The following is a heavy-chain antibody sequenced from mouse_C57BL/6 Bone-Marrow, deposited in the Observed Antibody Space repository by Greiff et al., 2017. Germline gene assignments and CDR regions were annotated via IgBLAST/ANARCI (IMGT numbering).Heavy chain of an antibody. D-gene: IGHD2-1*01. Sequence: EVQLVESGGDLVKPGGSLKLSCAASGFTFSSYGMSWVRQTPDKRLEWVATISSGGSYTYYPDSVKGRFTIARDNAKNTLYLQMGRQKSEDTAMYYCARRRNYEDYWGQGTTLTVSS. CDR2: ISSGGSYT. CDR3: ARRRNYEDY. CDR1: GFTFSSYG. J-gene: IGHJ2*01. V-gene: IGHV5-6*01.